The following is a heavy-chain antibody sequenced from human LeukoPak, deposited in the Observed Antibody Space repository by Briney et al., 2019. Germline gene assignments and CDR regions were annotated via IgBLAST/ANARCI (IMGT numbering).Heavy chain of an antibody. CDR1: GFTSSNAW. V-gene: IGHV3-15*01. D-gene: IGHD3-22*01. CDR2: IKSKSDGGTA. Sequence: GGSLRLSCAASGFTSSNAWMSWVRQAPGKGLEWVGRIKSKSDGGTADFAAPLKGRFTMSRDDSKNALYLQMNSLKTEDTAVYYCATYTSSYSDYWGQGTLVTVSS. J-gene: IGHJ4*02. CDR3: ATYTSSYSDY.